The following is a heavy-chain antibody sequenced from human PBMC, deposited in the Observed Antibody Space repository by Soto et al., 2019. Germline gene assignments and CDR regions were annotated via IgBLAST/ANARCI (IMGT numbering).Heavy chain of an antibody. Sequence: GGSLRLSCAASGFTFSSYAMAWVRQAPGKGLEWVSAISGSAGSTYYADYVKGRFTISRDNSKNTLYLQMNSLRAEDTAVYYFAKDVDNLWTFYYYGMDVWGQGTTVTVSS. CDR3: AKDVDNLWTFYYYGMDV. D-gene: IGHD5-12*01. CDR1: GFTFSSYA. V-gene: IGHV3-23*01. J-gene: IGHJ6*02. CDR2: ISGSAGST.